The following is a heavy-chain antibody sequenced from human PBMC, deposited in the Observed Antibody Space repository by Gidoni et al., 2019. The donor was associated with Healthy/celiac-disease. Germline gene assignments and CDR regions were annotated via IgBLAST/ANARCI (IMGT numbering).Heavy chain of an antibody. CDR1: GGSFSGYY. CDR3: ARERLGIVVPAARGRRNYYYYYYMDV. CDR2: INHSGST. D-gene: IGHD2-2*01. J-gene: IGHJ6*03. Sequence: QVQLQQWGAGLLKPSETLSLTCAVYGGSFSGYYWSWIRQPPGKGLGWLEEINHSGSTNYNPSLKSRVTISVDTSKTQFSWKLSSGTAADTALYYCARERLGIVVPAARGRRNYYYYYYMDVWGKGTTVTVSS. V-gene: IGHV4-34*01.